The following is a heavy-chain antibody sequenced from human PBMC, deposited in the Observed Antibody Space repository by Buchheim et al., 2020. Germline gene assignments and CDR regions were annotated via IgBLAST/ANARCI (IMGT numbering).Heavy chain of an antibody. CDR2: ISYDGSNK. J-gene: IGHJ6*02. D-gene: IGHD3-3*01. CDR3: ARDGGITIFGVVTDYYYYGMDV. V-gene: IGHV3-30*04. CDR1: GFTFSSYA. Sequence: QVQLVESGGGVVQPGRSLRLSCAASGFTFSSYAMHWVRQAPGKGLEWVAAISYDGSNKYYADSVKGRFTISRDNSKNTLYLQMNSLRAEDTAVYYCARDGGITIFGVVTDYYYYGMDVWGQGTT.